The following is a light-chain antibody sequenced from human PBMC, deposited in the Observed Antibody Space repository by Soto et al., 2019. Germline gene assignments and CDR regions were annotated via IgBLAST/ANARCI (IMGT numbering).Light chain of an antibody. Sequence: QSALTQPAAVSGSLAQSITISCTGTSSDVGGYNYVSWYQHHPGKAPKLIIYEVSYRPSGVSNRSSGSKSGNTASLTISGLQADDEADYCCCSYTSTSTHVFGTGTKVTVL. CDR2: EVS. CDR1: SSDVGGYNY. J-gene: IGLJ1*01. CDR3: CSYTSTSTHV. V-gene: IGLV2-14*01.